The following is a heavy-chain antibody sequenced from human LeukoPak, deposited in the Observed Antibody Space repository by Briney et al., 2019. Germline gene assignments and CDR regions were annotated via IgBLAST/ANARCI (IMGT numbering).Heavy chain of an antibody. J-gene: IGHJ4*02. CDR2: IYPGDSDT. CDR3: ASPDYYDSSGYSPGVGY. D-gene: IGHD3-22*01. CDR1: GYTFTSYW. V-gene: IGHV5-51*01. Sequence: LGESLQISCQGSGYTFTSYWIGWGRQVPGKGLEWMGIIYPGDSDTRYSPAFQGQVTISADKSISTAYLQWSSLKASDTAMYSCASPDYYDSSGYSPGVGYWGQGTLVTVSS.